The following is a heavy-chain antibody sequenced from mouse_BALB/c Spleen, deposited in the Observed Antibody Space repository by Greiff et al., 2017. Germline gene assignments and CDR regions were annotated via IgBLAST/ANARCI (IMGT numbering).Heavy chain of an antibody. CDR2: IDPENGDT. CDR3: NRIYYYGSNRMDY. J-gene: IGHJ4*01. CDR1: GFNIKDYY. V-gene: IGHV14-4*02. D-gene: IGHD1-1*01. Sequence: EVQLQQSGAELVRSGASVKLSCTASGFNIKDYYMHWVKQRPEQGLEWIGWIDPENGDTEYASKFQGKATMTADTSSNTAYLQLSSLTSEDTAVYYCNRIYYYGSNRMDYWGQGTSVTVSS.